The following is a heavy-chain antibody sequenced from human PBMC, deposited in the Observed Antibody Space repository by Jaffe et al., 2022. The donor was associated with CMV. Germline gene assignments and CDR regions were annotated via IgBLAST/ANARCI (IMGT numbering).Heavy chain of an antibody. CDR2: ISGSAGNT. CDR3: AKEIVGTTTRRSYYYMDV. D-gene: IGHD1-26*01. CDR1: GFDFSTYA. Sequence: EVQLVESGGGLVQPGGSLRLSCAASGFDFSTYAMSWVRQAPGKGLEWVSSISGSAGNTYYADSVRGRFIISRDNPKNTLYLQMNSLRAEDTAVYYCAKEIVGTTTRRSYYYMDVWGRGTTVTVS. J-gene: IGHJ6*03. V-gene: IGHV3-23*04.